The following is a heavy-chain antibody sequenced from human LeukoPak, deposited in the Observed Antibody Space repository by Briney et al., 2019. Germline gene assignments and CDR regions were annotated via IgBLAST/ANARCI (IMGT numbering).Heavy chain of an antibody. CDR2: VSGSGGST. J-gene: IGHJ4*02. D-gene: IGHD1-26*01. V-gene: IGHV3-23*01. CDR3: AKDKTSGTYFDY. Sequence: GGSLRLSCAASGFTFNSYAMYWVRQAPGKGLEWVSAVSGSGGSTYYADSVKGRFTVSRDNSKNTLYLQMNSLRAEDTAVYHCAKDKTSGTYFDYWGQGAPVTVSS. CDR1: GFTFNSYA.